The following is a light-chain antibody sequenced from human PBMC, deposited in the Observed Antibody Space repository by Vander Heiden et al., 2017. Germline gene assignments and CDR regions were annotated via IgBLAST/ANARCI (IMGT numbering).Light chain of an antibody. CDR1: KLGDKY. CDR3: QAWDSSTPYV. Sequence: SFELTQPPSVSVSPGQTASITCSGDKLGDKYACWYQLKPGQSPVLVIYQDTKRPSGIPGRFSGSNSGNTATLTISGTQAMDEADYYCQAWDSSTPYVFGTGTKVTVL. J-gene: IGLJ1*01. V-gene: IGLV3-1*01. CDR2: QDT.